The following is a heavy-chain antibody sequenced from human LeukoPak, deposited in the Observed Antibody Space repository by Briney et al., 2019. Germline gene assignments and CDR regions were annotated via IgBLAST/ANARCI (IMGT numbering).Heavy chain of an antibody. D-gene: IGHD2-15*01. Sequence: GGSLRLSCAASGFTFSSYAMSWVRQAPGKGLEWVSYISSSGSTIYYADSVKGRFTISRDNAKNSLYLQMNSLRAEDTAVYYCARDIYCSGGSCGNFDLWGRGTLVTVSS. V-gene: IGHV3-48*04. J-gene: IGHJ2*01. CDR1: GFTFSSYA. CDR3: ARDIYCSGGSCGNFDL. CDR2: ISSSGSTI.